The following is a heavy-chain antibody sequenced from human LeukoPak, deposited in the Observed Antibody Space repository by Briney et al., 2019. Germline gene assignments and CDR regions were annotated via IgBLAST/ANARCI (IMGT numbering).Heavy chain of an antibody. J-gene: IGHJ6*03. CDR1: GFTFSDHY. CDR3: TTGDIVVVPAAMASYYYYYMDV. V-gene: IGHV3-15*01. D-gene: IGHD2-2*01. Sequence: GGSLRLSCAASGFTFSDHYMDWVRQAPGKGLEWVGRIKSKTDGGTTDYAPPVKGRFTISRDDSKNTLYLQMNSLKTEDTAVYYCTTGDIVVVPAAMASYYYYYMDVWGKGTTVTVSS. CDR2: IKSKTDGGTT.